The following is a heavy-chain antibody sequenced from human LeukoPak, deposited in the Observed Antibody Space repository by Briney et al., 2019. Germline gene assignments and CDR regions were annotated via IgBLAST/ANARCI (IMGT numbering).Heavy chain of an antibody. V-gene: IGHV3-23*01. CDR3: TKDKYVKVAGANPRAFDI. Sequence: GGSLRLSCAASGFTFSSYAMSWVRQAPGKGLEWVSAISGSGGSTYYADSVKGRFTISRDNSKNTLYLQMNSLRAEDTAVYYCTKDKYVKVAGANPRAFDIWGQGTMVTVSS. D-gene: IGHD1-26*01. CDR1: GFTFSSYA. J-gene: IGHJ3*02. CDR2: ISGSGGST.